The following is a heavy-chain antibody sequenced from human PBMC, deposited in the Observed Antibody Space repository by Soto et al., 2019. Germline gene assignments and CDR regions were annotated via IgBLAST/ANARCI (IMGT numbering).Heavy chain of an antibody. CDR1: GFTFSSCG. CDR2: ISYDGSNK. CDR3: AKEPLWEPIPVY. J-gene: IGHJ4*02. V-gene: IGHV3-30*18. Sequence: GGSLRLSCAASGFTFSSCGMHWVRQAPGKGLEWVAVISYDGSNKYYADSVKGRFTISRDNSKKTLYLQMNSLRAEYTAVYYCAKEPLWEPIPVYWGQGTLVTVSS. D-gene: IGHD1-26*01.